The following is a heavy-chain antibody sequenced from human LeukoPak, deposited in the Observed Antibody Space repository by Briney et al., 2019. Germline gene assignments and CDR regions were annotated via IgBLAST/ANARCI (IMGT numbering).Heavy chain of an antibody. Sequence: SETLSLTCAVSGYSISSGYHWGWIRQPPGKGLEWIGTIYHSGSTYYNPSLKSRVTISVDTSKNQFSLKLNSVTAADTAVYYCARISGYSSGWLSPFDYWGQGTLVTVSS. CDR2: IYHSGST. CDR1: GYSISSGYH. CDR3: ARISGYSSGWLSPFDY. D-gene: IGHD6-19*01. J-gene: IGHJ4*02. V-gene: IGHV4-38-2*01.